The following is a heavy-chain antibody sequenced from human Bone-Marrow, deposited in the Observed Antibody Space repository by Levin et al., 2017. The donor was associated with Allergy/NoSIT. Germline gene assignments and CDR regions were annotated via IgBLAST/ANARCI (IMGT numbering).Heavy chain of an antibody. V-gene: IGHV3-69-1*01. CDR1: GFTFSDYY. CDR3: ARDRGPNDY. Sequence: KPGGSLRLSCAASGFTFSDYYMTWIRQAPGKGLEWVSHIGADGTTYYADSVKGRFTISRDNAKNLVSLHMNSLRGEDTAVYYCARDRGPNDYWGQGTLVTVSS. CDR2: IGADGTT. D-gene: IGHD3-10*01. J-gene: IGHJ4*02.